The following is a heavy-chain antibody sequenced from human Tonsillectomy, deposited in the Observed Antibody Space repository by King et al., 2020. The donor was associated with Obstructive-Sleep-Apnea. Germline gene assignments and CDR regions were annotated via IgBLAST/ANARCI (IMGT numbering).Heavy chain of an antibody. CDR1: GYTFTNYH. D-gene: IGHD2-15*01. J-gene: IGHJ6*02. CDR3: AGDSAPGMDV. CDR2: INPRGGNT. V-gene: IGHV1-46*01. Sequence: VQLVESGAGVKKPGASVIVSCKASGYTFTNYHVHWVRQAPGQGLEWMGLINPRGGNTVYAQSLSHRVTMTRDTSSRSVYMELSSLRSDDTAVYFCAGDSAPGMDVWGQGTTVTVSS.